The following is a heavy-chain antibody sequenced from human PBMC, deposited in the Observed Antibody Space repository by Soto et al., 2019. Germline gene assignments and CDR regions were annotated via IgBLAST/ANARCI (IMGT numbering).Heavy chain of an antibody. J-gene: IGHJ6*02. CDR2: IYPGDSDT. CDR3: ARSGYYYLYYYYGMDV. Sequence: GESLKISCKGSGYSFTSYWIGWVRQMPGKGLEWMGIIYPGDSDTRYSPSFQGQVTISADKSISTAYLQWSSLKASDTAMYYCARSGYYYLYYYYGMDVWGQGTTVTVSS. CDR1: GYSFTSYW. D-gene: IGHD3-22*01. V-gene: IGHV5-51*01.